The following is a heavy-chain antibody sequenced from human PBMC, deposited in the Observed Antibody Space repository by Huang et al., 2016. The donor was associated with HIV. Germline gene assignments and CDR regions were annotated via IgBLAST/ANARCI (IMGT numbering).Heavy chain of an antibody. CDR1: GFTFTNYA. CDR2: IGRSSSYI. V-gene: IGHV3-21*06. J-gene: IGHJ6*02. CDR3: ARPQGDKVRGIIRSYYYYYGMDV. Sequence: EVQLVESGGGLVKPGGSLRLSCVASGFTFTNYAMNWVRQAPGKGLGGVSAIGRSSSYIYYADSVKGRFTSSRDDAKNSLYLQMNSLRAEDTAVYYCARPQGDKVRGIIRSYYYYYGMDVWGRGTTVTVSS. D-gene: IGHD3-10*01.